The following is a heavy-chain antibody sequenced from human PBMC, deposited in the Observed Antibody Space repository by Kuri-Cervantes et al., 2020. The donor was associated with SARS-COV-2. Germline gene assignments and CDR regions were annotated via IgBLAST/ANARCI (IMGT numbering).Heavy chain of an antibody. D-gene: IGHD6-19*01. CDR3: ARAVAGTRGDFDY. CDR1: GYSFTSYW. J-gene: IGHJ4*02. Sequence: GGSLRLSCKGSGYSFTSYWIGWVRQMPGKGLEWMGIIYPGDSDTRYSPSFQGQVTISADKSISTAYLQWSSLKASDTAMYYCARAVAGTRGDFDYWGQGTLVTVSS. CDR2: IYPGDSDT. V-gene: IGHV5-51*01.